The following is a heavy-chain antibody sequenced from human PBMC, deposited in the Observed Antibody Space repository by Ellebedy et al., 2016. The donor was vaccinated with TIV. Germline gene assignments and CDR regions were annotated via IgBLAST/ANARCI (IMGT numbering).Heavy chain of an antibody. CDR3: ARGRSFEAFDI. Sequence: SETLSLTCSVSGGSISSSGSYWDWIRQPPGKGLEWIGSIYYSGSTHYNPSLKSRVTISIDTSRNQISLKLSSVTAADTAVYYCARGRSFEAFDIWGQGTMVTVSS. CDR2: IYYSGST. J-gene: IGHJ3*02. CDR1: GGSISSSGSY. V-gene: IGHV4-39*07.